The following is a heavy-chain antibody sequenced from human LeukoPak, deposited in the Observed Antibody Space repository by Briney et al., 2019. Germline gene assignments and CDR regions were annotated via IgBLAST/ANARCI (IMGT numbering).Heavy chain of an antibody. Sequence: SETLSLTCTVSGGSISSGGYYWSWIRQPPGKGLEWIGSIYYSGSTYYNPSLKSRVTISVDTSKNQFSLKLSSVTAADTAVYYCARLLYWGIHPDAFDIWGQGTMVTVSS. CDR2: IYYSGST. V-gene: IGHV4-39*07. CDR3: ARLLYWGIHPDAFDI. D-gene: IGHD3-16*01. CDR1: GGSISSGGYY. J-gene: IGHJ3*02.